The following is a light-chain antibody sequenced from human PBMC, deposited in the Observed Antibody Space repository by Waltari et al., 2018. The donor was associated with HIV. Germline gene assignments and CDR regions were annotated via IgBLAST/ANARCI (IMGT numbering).Light chain of an antibody. CDR1: QSVSSY. CDR2: DAS. CDR3: QQRSNWYT. V-gene: IGKV3-11*01. Sequence: EIVFTQSPAPLSFSPGGRATLSCRASQSVSSYVAWYQQKPGQAPRLLIYDASNRATGIPARFSGSGSGTDFTLTISSLEPEDFAVYYCQQRSNWYTFGQGTKLEIK. J-gene: IGKJ2*01.